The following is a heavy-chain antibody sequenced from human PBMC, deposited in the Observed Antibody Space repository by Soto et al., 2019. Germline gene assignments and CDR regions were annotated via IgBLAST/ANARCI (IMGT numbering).Heavy chain of an antibody. CDR2: IRSKANSYAT. J-gene: IGHJ6*02. CDR1: GFTFSGSA. Sequence: EVQLVESGGGLVQPGGSLKLSCAASGFTFSGSAMHWVRQASGKGLEWVGRIRSKANSYATAYAASVKGRFTISRDDSKNTAYLQMNSLKTEDTAVYYCTRQKWELESQGRYYYSYGMDVWGQGTTVTVSS. D-gene: IGHD1-26*01. V-gene: IGHV3-73*01. CDR3: TRQKWELESQGRYYYSYGMDV.